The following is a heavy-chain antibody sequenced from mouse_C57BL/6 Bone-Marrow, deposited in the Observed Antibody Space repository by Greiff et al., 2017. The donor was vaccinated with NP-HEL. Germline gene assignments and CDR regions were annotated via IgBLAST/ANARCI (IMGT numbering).Heavy chain of an antibody. V-gene: IGHV1-19*01. CDR1: GYTFTDYY. J-gene: IGHJ3*01. D-gene: IGHD4-1*01. CDR2: INPYNGGT. Sequence: VQLQQSGPVLVKPGASVKMSCKASGYTFTDYYMNWVKQSHGKSLEWIGVINPYNGGTSYNQKFKGKATLTVDKSSSTAYMELNSLTSEDSAVYYCARELRSFADWGQGTLVTVSA. CDR3: ARELRSFAD.